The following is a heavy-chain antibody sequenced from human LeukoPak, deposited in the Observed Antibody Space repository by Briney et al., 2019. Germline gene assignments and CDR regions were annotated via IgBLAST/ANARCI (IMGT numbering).Heavy chain of an antibody. CDR3: ARWTGDYFNSSGYYYGYFDY. CDR1: GYTFTSYD. CDR2: MNPNSGNT. J-gene: IGHJ4*02. D-gene: IGHD3-22*01. Sequence: ASVKVSRKASGYTFTSYDINWVRQATGQGLEWMGWMNPNSGNTGYAQKFQGRVTMTRNTSISTAYMELSSLRSEDTAVYYCARWTGDYFNSSGYYYGYFDYWGQGTLVTVSS. V-gene: IGHV1-8*01.